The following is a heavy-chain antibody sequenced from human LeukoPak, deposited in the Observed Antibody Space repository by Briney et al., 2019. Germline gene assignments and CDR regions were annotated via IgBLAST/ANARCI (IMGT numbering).Heavy chain of an antibody. CDR2: ISSSSSYI. CDR1: GFIFSSYS. CDR3: ARIPTRPLYYYYGMDV. J-gene: IGHJ6*02. V-gene: IGHV3-21*01. Sequence: GGSLRLSCAASGFIFSSYSMNWVRQAPGKGLEWVSSISSSSSYIYYADSVKGRFTISRDNAKNSLYLQMNSLRAEDTAVYYCARIPTRPLYYYYGMDVWGQGTTVTVSS.